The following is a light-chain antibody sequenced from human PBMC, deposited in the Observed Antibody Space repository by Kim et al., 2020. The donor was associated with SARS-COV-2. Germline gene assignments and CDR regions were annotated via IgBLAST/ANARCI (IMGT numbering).Light chain of an antibody. Sequence: SASVGDRVTITCRDSQGINILLAWYQQKPGKAPKLLIYKASSLESGVPSRFSGSGSRTEFTLTISSLEPDDFATYYCQQYNTYWTFGQGTKVDIK. CDR1: QGINIL. CDR3: QQYNTYWT. V-gene: IGKV1-5*03. J-gene: IGKJ1*01. CDR2: KAS.